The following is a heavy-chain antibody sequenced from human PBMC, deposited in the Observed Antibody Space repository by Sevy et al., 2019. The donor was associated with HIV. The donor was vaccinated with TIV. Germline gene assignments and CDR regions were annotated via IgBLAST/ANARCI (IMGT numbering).Heavy chain of an antibody. J-gene: IGHJ3*02. CDR1: GFTFSDYY. CDR2: ISSSGSTI. D-gene: IGHD1-26*01. Sequence: GGSVRLSCAASGFTFSDYYMSWIRQAPGKGLEWVSYISSSGSTIYYADSVKGRFTISRDNAKNSLYLQMNSLRAEDTALYYCARDGGVVGATRFDAFDIWGQGTMVTVSS. CDR3: ARDGGVVGATRFDAFDI. V-gene: IGHV3-11*01.